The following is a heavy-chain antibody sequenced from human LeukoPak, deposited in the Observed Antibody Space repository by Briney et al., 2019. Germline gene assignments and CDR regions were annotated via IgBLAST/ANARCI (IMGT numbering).Heavy chain of an antibody. Sequence: ASVEVSCKAFGYTFTSYGISWVRQAPGQGLEWMGWISAYNGNTNYAQKLQGRVTMTTDTSTSTAYMELRSLRSDDTAVYYCARDLSHYYDSSGLDAFDIWGQGTMVTVSS. CDR2: ISAYNGNT. CDR3: ARDLSHYYDSSGLDAFDI. CDR1: GYTFTSYG. V-gene: IGHV1-18*01. D-gene: IGHD3-22*01. J-gene: IGHJ3*02.